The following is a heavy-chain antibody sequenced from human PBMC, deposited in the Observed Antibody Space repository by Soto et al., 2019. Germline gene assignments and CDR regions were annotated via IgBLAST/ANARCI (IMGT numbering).Heavy chain of an antibody. CDR1: GGTFSSYT. V-gene: IGHV1-69*02. Sequence: QVQLVQSGAEVKKPGSSVKFSCKASGGTFSSYTISWVRQAPGQGLEWMGRIIPILGIANYAQKFQGRVTITADKSTSTAYMELSSLRSEDTAVYYCARNGDYWYFDLWGRGTLVTVSS. CDR3: ARNGDYWYFDL. J-gene: IGHJ2*01. CDR2: IIPILGIA. D-gene: IGHD4-17*01.